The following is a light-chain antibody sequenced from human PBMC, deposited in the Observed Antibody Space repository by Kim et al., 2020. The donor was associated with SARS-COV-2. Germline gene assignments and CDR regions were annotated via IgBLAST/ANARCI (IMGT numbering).Light chain of an antibody. CDR2: GAS. CDR1: QSVLYNSNNKNY. V-gene: IGKV4-1*01. Sequence: ATINFKSSQSVLYNSNNKNYLAWYQQKPGQPPKLLIYGASTRESGVPDRFSGSGSGTDFTLTISSLQAEDVAVYYCQQYYTSPWTFGQGTKVDIK. J-gene: IGKJ1*01. CDR3: QQYYTSPWT.